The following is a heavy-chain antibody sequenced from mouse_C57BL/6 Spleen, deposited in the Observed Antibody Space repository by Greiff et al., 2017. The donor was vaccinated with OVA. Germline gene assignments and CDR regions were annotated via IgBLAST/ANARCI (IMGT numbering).Heavy chain of an antibody. V-gene: IGHV1-80*01. Sequence: VMLVESGAELVKPGASVKISCKASGYAFSSYWMNWVKQRPGKGLEWIGQIYPGDGDTNYNGKFKGKATLTADKSSSTAYMQLSSLTSEDSAVYFCAREGLWYLTKAMDYWGQGTSVTVSS. CDR2: IYPGDGDT. D-gene: IGHD2-1*01. CDR3: AREGLWYLTKAMDY. J-gene: IGHJ4*01. CDR1: GYAFSSYW.